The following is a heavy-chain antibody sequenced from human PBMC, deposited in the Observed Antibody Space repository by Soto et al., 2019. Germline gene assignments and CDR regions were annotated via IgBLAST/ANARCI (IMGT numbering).Heavy chain of an antibody. D-gene: IGHD3-3*01. CDR1: GFPFSTYA. V-gene: IGHV3-23*01. CDR3: AKDAGYDTSAPDAFDI. Sequence: GGSLSLSCVDSGFPFSTYAIAWARQAPGKGLEWVSFINVSGGGTYYADSVKGRFTISRDNSKNTVYLQMNSLRAEDTAVYYCAKDAGYDTSAPDAFDIWGQGTMVTVSS. J-gene: IGHJ3*02. CDR2: INVSGGGT.